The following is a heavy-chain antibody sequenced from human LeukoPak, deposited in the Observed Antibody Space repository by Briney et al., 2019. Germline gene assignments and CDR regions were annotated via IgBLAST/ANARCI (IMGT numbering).Heavy chain of an antibody. CDR3: ARGGSRDGYNSLDY. J-gene: IGHJ4*02. CDR2: IYYSGST. CDR1: GGSISSYY. Sequence: SETLSLTCTVSGGSISSYYWSWIRQPPGKGLEWIGYIYYSGSTNYYPSLKSRVTISEDTSKNQFSLKLSSVTAADTAVYYCARGGSRDGYNSLDYWGQGTLVTVSS. V-gene: IGHV4-59*01. D-gene: IGHD5-24*01.